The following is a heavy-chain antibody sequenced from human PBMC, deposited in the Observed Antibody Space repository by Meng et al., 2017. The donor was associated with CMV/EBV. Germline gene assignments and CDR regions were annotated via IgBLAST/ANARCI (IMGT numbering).Heavy chain of an antibody. Sequence: QVQRAEVGLRLVKPSETLSLACTVSGGSISTAYWSWARRHAGEGREWIGRNYTSGSTNYYPSLKSLVSMSVDTSKNQFCLKLISVPAADTAVYYCARHSSGWYPHFDYWGQGSLVTVSS. CDR1: GGSISTAY. CDR2: NYTSGST. CDR3: ARHSSGWYPHFDY. V-gene: IGHV4-4*07. D-gene: IGHD6-19*01. J-gene: IGHJ4*02.